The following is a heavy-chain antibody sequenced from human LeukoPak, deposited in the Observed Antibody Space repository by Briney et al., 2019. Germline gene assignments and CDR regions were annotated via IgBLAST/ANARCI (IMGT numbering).Heavy chain of an antibody. CDR3: ARGRYCPDGYFDY. CDR2: ISYSGIT. CDR1: GGSIRSYY. J-gene: IGHJ4*02. D-gene: IGHD2-8*02. Sequence: WETLSLTSTVSGGSIRSYYWSWIRQPPGKGLEWIGYISYSGITNYNPSLKSRVTISVDTSKNQFSLKLSSVTAADTAVYYCARGRYCPDGYFDYWGQGTLVTVSS. V-gene: IGHV4-59*01.